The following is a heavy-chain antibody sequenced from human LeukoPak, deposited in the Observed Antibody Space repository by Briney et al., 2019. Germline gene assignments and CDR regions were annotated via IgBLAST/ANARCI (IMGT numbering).Heavy chain of an antibody. CDR1: GFTFSSYG. J-gene: IGHJ4*02. CDR2: IRYDGSNK. Sequence: GGSLRLSCAASGFTFSSYGMHWVRQAPGKGLEWVAFIRYDGSNKYYADSVKGRFTISRDNSKNTLYLQMNSLRAEDTAVYYCATNLQYYDFWSGYYDYWGQGTLVTVSS. CDR3: ATNLQYYDFWSGYYDY. D-gene: IGHD3-3*01. V-gene: IGHV3-30*02.